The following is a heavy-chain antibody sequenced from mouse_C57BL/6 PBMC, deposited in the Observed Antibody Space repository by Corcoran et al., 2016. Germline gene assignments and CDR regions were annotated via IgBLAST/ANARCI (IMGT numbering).Heavy chain of an antibody. CDR2: INPNNGGT. V-gene: IGHV1-26*01. CDR1: GYTFTDYY. Sequence: EVQLQQSGPELVKPGASVKISCKASGYTFTDYYMNWVKQSHGKSLEWIGDINPNNGGTSYNQKFKGKATLTVDKSSSTAYMELRSLTSEDSAVYYCAREGGACFAYWGQGTVVTVSA. J-gene: IGHJ3*01. CDR3: AREGGACFAY.